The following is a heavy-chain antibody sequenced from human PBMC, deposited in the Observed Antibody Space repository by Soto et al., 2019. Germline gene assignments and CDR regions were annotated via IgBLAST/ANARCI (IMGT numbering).Heavy chain of an antibody. Sequence: QLQLQESGPGLVKPSETLSLTCTVSGGSISSSSYYWGWIRQPPGKGLEWIGSIYYSGSTYYNPSLKSRVTISVDTTKNQFSLKLSSVTAADTAVYYCARLSFAYGATRDYWGQGTLVTVSS. J-gene: IGHJ4*02. D-gene: IGHD4-17*01. V-gene: IGHV4-39*01. CDR2: IYYSGST. CDR3: ARLSFAYGATRDY. CDR1: GGSISSSSYY.